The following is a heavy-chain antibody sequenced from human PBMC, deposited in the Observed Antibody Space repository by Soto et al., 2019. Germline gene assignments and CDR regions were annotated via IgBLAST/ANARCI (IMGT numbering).Heavy chain of an antibody. CDR3: AHSGHDILTGYYKVPSHSPDYYYYYGMDV. CDR1: GFSLSTSGVG. Sequence: SGPTLVNPTQTLTLTCTFSGFSLSTSGVGVGWICQPPGKALEWLALIYWDDGKRYSPSLKSRLTITKDTSKNQVVLTMTNMDPVDTATYYCAHSGHDILTGYYKVPSHSPDYYYYYGMDVWGQGTTVTVSS. J-gene: IGHJ6*02. V-gene: IGHV2-5*02. CDR2: IYWDDGK. D-gene: IGHD3-9*01.